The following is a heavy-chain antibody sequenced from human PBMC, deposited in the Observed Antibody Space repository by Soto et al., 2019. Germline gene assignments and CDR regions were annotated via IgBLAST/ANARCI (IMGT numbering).Heavy chain of an antibody. CDR3: ARAPSGGGHGYYYGMDV. CDR1: GGTFSXYA. CDR2: IIPIFGTA. Sequence: GASVKVSCKASGGTFSXYAICWVRQAPGQGLEWMGGIIPIFGTANYAQKFQGRVTITADESTSTAYMELSSLRSEDTAVYYCARAPSGGGHGYYYGMDVWGQGTTVTVSS. V-gene: IGHV1-69*13. J-gene: IGHJ6*02. D-gene: IGHD5-12*01.